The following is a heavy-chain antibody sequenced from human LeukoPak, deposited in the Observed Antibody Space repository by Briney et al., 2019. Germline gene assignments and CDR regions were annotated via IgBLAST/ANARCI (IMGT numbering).Heavy chain of an antibody. Sequence: ASVKVSCKASGYTFTTYGITWVRQAPGQGLEWMGWISGYNSNTNYAQKFQGRVTMTTDTSTSTAYMELRSLRSEGTAVYYCARETRNYDSSGYSEFDYWGQGTLVTVSS. CDR1: GYTFTTYG. J-gene: IGHJ4*02. CDR3: ARETRNYDSSGYSEFDY. V-gene: IGHV1-18*01. D-gene: IGHD3-22*01. CDR2: ISGYNSNT.